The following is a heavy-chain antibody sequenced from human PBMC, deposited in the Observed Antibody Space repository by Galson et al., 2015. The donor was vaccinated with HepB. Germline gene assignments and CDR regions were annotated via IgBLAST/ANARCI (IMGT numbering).Heavy chain of an antibody. CDR3: TRDRRGGYGPFDY. CDR2: ISTNGGST. Sequence: SLRLSCAASGFTFNSYAMHWVRQAPGKGLEYVSGISTNGGSTYYANSVKGRFTISRDRSKNTLYLQMDSLKIEDTAVYYCTRDRRGGYGPFDYWGQGTLVTVSS. D-gene: IGHD5-12*01. J-gene: IGHJ4*02. CDR1: GFTFNSYA. V-gene: IGHV3-64*01.